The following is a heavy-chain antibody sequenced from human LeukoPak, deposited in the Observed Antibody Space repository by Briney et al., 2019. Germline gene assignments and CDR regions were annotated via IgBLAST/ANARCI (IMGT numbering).Heavy chain of an antibody. J-gene: IGHJ6*02. CDR2: INPNSGGT. CDR3: ARGVVVPAADYYYGMDV. CDR1: GYTFTGYY. D-gene: IGHD2-2*01. V-gene: IGHV1-2*06. Sequence: GASVKVSCKASGYTFTGYYMHWVRQAPGQGLELMGRINPNSGGTNYAQKFQGRVTMTRDTSISTAYMELSRLRSDDTAVYYCARGVVVPAADYYYGMDVWGQGTTVTVSS.